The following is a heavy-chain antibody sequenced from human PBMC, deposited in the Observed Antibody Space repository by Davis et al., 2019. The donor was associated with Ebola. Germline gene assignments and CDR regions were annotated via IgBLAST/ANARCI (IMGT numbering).Heavy chain of an antibody. D-gene: IGHD4-11*01. Sequence: GESLKISCAASGFTFSSYAMSWVRQAPGKGLEWVSAISGSGGSTYYADSVKGRFTISRDNSKNTLYLQMNSLRAEDTAVYYCAKDYGSDSNFFGWYYYGMDVWGQGTTVTVSS. CDR1: GFTFSSYA. CDR2: ISGSGGST. J-gene: IGHJ6*02. V-gene: IGHV3-23*01. CDR3: AKDYGSDSNFFGWYYYGMDV.